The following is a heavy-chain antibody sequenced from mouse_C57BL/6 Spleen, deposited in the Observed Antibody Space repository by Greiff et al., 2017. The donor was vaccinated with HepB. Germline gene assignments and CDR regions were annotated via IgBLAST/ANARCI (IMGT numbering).Heavy chain of an antibody. CDR3: ARSGDYFFDY. J-gene: IGHJ2*01. Sequence: QVQLKQPGAELVKPGASVKLSCKASGYTFTSYWMHWVKQRPGQGLEWIGMIHPNSGSTNYNEKFKSKATLTVDKSSSTAYMQLSSLTSEDSAVYYCARSGDYFFDYWGQGTTLTVSS. D-gene: IGHD1-1*01. V-gene: IGHV1-64*01. CDR2: IHPNSGST. CDR1: GYTFTSYW.